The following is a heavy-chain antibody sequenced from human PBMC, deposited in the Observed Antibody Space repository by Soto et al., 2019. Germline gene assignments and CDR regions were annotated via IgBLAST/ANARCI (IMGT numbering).Heavy chain of an antibody. V-gene: IGHV3-30*04. J-gene: IGHJ6*02. D-gene: IGHD3-10*01. CDR3: VRPITMVRGDAYYGMDV. CDR1: GFTFSSYA. CDR2: ISYDGSNK. Sequence: GGSLRLSCAASGFTFSSYAMHWVRQAPGKGLEWVAVISYDGSNKYYADSVKGRFTISRDNSKNTLYLQMNSLRAEDTAVYYCVRPITMVRGDAYYGMDVWGQGTTVTVSS.